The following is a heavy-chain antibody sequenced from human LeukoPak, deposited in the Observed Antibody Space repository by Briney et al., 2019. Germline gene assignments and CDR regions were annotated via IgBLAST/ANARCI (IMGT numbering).Heavy chain of an antibody. J-gene: IGHJ4*02. D-gene: IGHD3-10*01. CDR1: GFTFSRSG. V-gene: IGHV3-33*01. CDR2: IWYDGSNK. Sequence: PGRSLRLSCAASGFTFSRSGMHWVRQAPGKGLEWVAVIWYDGSNKYYADSVKGRFTISRDNSKNTLYLQMNSLRAEDTAVYYCARDWSRFGELLYYWGQGTLVTVSS. CDR3: ARDWSRFGELLYY.